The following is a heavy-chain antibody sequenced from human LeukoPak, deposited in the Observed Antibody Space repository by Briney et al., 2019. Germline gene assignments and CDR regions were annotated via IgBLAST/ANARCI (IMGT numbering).Heavy chain of an antibody. CDR1: GYTFTGYY. CDR3: ARVFQKQLSDY. D-gene: IGHD6-13*01. J-gene: IGHJ4*02. V-gene: IGHV1-2*02. Sequence: AASVTVSCTASGYTFTGYYMHWVRQAPGQGLEWMGWINTNSGGTNYAQTFEGRVTITRDTSISTAYMELSRPRSDDTAVYYCARVFQKQLSDYWGQGSLVTVSS. CDR2: INTNSGGT.